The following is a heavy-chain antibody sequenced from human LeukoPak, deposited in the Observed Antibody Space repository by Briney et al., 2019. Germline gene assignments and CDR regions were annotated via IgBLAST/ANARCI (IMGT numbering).Heavy chain of an antibody. CDR3: ASVRGYSSGWYASGFDP. V-gene: IGHV4-39*07. CDR1: GGSLSSGDYY. CDR2: IYYTGST. Sequence: PSETLSLTCTVSGGSLSSGDYYWGWIHQPPGKGLEWIGSIYYTGSTNYNPSLKSRVTISLDTSKKQFSPKLSSVTAADTAVYYCASVRGYSSGWYASGFDPWGQGTLVTVSS. J-gene: IGHJ5*02. D-gene: IGHD6-19*01.